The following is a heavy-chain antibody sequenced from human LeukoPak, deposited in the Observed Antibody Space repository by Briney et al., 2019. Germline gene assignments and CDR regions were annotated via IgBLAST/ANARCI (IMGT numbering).Heavy chain of an antibody. V-gene: IGHV5-51*01. CDR1: GYSLTNYW. CDR2: IYPGDSNT. Sequence: GESLKISCKVSGYSLTNYWIGWVRQMPGKGLEWMGIIYPGDSNTRYSPSFQGQVTFSADKSVSTAYLQWSSLRASDTAIYYCARLSVTTSLRLYYFDYWGQGTLVTVPS. CDR3: ARLSVTTSLRLYYFDY. J-gene: IGHJ4*02. D-gene: IGHD4-17*01.